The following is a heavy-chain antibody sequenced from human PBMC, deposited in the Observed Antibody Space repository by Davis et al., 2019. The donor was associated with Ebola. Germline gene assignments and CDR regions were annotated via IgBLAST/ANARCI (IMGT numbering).Heavy chain of an antibody. CDR3: AREGSNEWYGMDV. CDR1: GFTVSSNY. V-gene: IGHV3-53*01. Sequence: GGSLRLSCAASGFTVSSNYMNWVRQAPGKGLEWVSGIYSGGSTYYADSVKGRFTISRDNSKNTLYLQMNSLRAEDTAVYYCAREGSNEWYGMDVWGQGTTVTVSS. CDR2: IYSGGST. J-gene: IGHJ6*02. D-gene: IGHD3-3*01.